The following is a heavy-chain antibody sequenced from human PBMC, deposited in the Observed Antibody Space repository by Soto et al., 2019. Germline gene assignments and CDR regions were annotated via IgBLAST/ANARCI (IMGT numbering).Heavy chain of an antibody. CDR3: ARGEDVLLFDY. D-gene: IGHD3-10*01. CDR2: ISAYNGNT. Sequence: QVQLVQSGAEVKRPGASVKVSCRASGYTLTSDGISWVRQAPGQGLEWMGWISAYNGNTIYAQKLQGRVTMTTDTSTSTAYMELRSLRPDDTAVYYCARGEDVLLFDYWGQGTLVTVSS. J-gene: IGHJ4*02. CDR1: GYTLTSDG. V-gene: IGHV1-18*01.